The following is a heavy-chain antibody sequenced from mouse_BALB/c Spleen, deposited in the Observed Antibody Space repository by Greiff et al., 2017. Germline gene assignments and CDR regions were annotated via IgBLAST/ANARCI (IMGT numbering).Heavy chain of an antibody. Sequence: QVQLQQSGPELVKPGASVTISCNSSGYSFTSYYIHWVKQRPGQGLEWIGGIFPGSGNTKYNEKFKGKATLTADTSSSTAYMQLSSLTSEDSAVYFCAGYDYWGRGTTLTVSS. J-gene: IGHJ2*01. V-gene: IGHV1-66*01. CDR2: IFPGSGNT. D-gene: IGHD1-2*01. CDR1: GYSFTSYY. CDR3: AGYDY.